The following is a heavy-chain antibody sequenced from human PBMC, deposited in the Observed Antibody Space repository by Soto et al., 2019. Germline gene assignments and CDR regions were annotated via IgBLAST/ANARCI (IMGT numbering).Heavy chain of an antibody. CDR2: IKQDGSEK. CDR3: ATDPEVAVTAPDD. D-gene: IGHD2-21*02. V-gene: IGHV3-7*03. Sequence: GGSLRLSCAASGFTFSSYWMSWVRQAPGKGLEWVANIKQDGSEKYYVDSVKGRFTISRDNAKNSLYLQMNSLGAGDTAVYYCATDPEVAVTAPDDWGQGTLVTVYS. J-gene: IGHJ4*02. CDR1: GFTFSSYW.